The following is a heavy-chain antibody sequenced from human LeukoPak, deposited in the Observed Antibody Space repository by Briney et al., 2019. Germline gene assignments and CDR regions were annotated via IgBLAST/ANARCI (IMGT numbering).Heavy chain of an antibody. V-gene: IGHV1-18*04. CDR2: ISGDTGST. CDR3: ARVPRREYNNYMDV. D-gene: IGHD1-26*01. J-gene: IGHJ6*03. Sequence: ASVKVSCKASGYTFTRYYIHWVRQAPGQGLEWMGWISGDTGSTNYARKYQGRVTMTTDTSTNTAYLELRSMSSDDTAVFYCARVPRREYNNYMDVWGKGTTVTISS. CDR1: GYTFTRYY.